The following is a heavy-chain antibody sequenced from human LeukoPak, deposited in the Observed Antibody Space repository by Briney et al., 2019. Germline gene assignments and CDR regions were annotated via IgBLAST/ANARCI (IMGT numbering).Heavy chain of an antibody. CDR2: SRDKAHSYTT. V-gene: IGHV3-72*01. J-gene: IGHJ4*02. CDR1: GFTFSDHY. Sequence: PGGSLRLSCAASGFTFSDHYMDWVRQAPGKGLEWVGRSRDKAHSYTTEYATSVKGRFTISRDETKNSLYLQMNSLRTEDTAVYYCASAPPIGATYSFDSWGRGILVSVSS. CDR3: ASAPPIGATYSFDS. D-gene: IGHD2/OR15-2a*01.